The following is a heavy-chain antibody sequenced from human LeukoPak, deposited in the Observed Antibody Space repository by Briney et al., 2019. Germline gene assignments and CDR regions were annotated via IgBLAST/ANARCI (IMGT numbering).Heavy chain of an antibody. CDR3: ARDRYSSGWYLFDY. J-gene: IGHJ4*02. V-gene: IGHV1-2*06. CDR1: GYTFTGYY. Sequence: ASVKVSCTASGYTFTGYYMHWVRQAPGQGLEWMGRINPNSGGTNYAQKFQGRVTMTRDTSISTAYMELSRLRSDDTAVYYCARDRYSSGWYLFDYWGQGTLVTVSS. D-gene: IGHD6-19*01. CDR2: INPNSGGT.